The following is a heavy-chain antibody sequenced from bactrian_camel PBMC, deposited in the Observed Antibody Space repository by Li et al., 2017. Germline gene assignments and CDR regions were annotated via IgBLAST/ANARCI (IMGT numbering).Heavy chain of an antibody. CDR2: HYTGTATT. D-gene: IGHD2*01. CDR1: GYTYSMC. Sequence: DVQLVESGGGSVQAGGSLRLSCAASGYTYSMCMGWFRQAPGKERAAVAAHYTGTATTYVADSVKGRFAISEDSAKNVLYLQMNNLQPEDTAMYYCAANFGPYCSGPYLARRANFLGQGTQVTVS. J-gene: IGHJ4*01. V-gene: IGHV3S40*01.